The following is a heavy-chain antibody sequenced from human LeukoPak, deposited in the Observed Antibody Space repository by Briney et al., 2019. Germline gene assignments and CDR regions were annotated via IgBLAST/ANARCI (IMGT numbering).Heavy chain of an antibody. CDR2: IYHSGST. J-gene: IGHJ4*02. CDR1: GYSISSGYY. CDR3: ASGGFLEWLTFDY. Sequence: SETLSLTCTVSGYSISSGYYWGWIRQPPGKGLEWIGSIYHSGSTYYNPSLKSRVTISVDTSKNQFSLKLSSVTAADTAVYYCASGGFLEWLTFDYWGQGTLVTVSS. V-gene: IGHV4-38-2*02. D-gene: IGHD3-3*01.